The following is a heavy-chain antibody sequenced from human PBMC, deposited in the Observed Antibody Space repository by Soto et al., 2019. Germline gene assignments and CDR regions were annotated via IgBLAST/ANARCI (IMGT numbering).Heavy chain of an antibody. V-gene: IGHV4-39*01. Sequence: QLQLQESGPGLVKPSETLSLTCTVSGGSISSSSYYWGWIRQPPGKGLEWIGSIYYSGSTYYNPSLKSRVXIXVXXSKNQFSLKLSSVTAADTAVYYCARHSSGWYYFDYWGQGTLVTVSS. CDR1: GGSISSSSYY. J-gene: IGHJ4*02. D-gene: IGHD6-19*01. CDR2: IYYSGST. CDR3: ARHSSGWYYFDY.